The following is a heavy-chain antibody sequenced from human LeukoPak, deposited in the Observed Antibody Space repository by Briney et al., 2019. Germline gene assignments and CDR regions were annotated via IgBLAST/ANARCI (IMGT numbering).Heavy chain of an antibody. V-gene: IGHV3-66*01. CDR1: GFTVSRNY. Sequence: GGSLGLSCAASGFTVSRNYMSWVRQAPGKGLEWVSVIYSGGSTYYADSVKGRFTISRDNSKNTLYLQMNSLRAEDTAVYYCARVDYYDSSGYLDYWGQGTLVTVSS. D-gene: IGHD3-22*01. CDR2: IYSGGST. CDR3: ARVDYYDSSGYLDY. J-gene: IGHJ4*02.